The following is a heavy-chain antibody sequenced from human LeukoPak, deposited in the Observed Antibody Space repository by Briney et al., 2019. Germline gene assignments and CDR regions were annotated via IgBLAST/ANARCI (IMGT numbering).Heavy chain of an antibody. CDR1: GASNDSGDYY. J-gene: IGHJ5*02. CDR2: IFYGGTT. Sequence: SETLSLTCTVSGASNDSGDYYWSWIRQPPGKGLEWIGYIFYGGTTYYNPSLNSRVSISVDTSKNQFSLKLSSVTAADTAVYYCARERASFWSGYVNWFDPWGQGTLVTVSS. D-gene: IGHD3-3*01. V-gene: IGHV4-30-4*08. CDR3: ARERASFWSGYVNWFDP.